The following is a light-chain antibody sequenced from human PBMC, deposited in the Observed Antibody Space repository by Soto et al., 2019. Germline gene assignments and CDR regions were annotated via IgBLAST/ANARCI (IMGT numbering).Light chain of an antibody. J-gene: IGKJ4*01. CDR1: RDIADS. Sequence: DTQMTQSPSSLSASVGDTVTITCQASRDIADSLNWYQQRAGQAPKLLIYDASNLQSGVPARFSGSGTGTSFIHTTNSLQPEDFATYYCQQYDDPFTFGGGTKVEIK. CDR3: QQYDDPFT. CDR2: DAS. V-gene: IGKV1-33*01.